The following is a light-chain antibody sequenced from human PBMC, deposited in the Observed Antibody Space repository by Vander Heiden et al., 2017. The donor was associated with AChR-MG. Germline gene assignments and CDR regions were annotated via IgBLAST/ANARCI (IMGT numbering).Light chain of an antibody. J-gene: IGLJ2*01. CDR1: NIGSKS. CDR3: QVWDSSSDHVV. V-gene: IGLV3-21*02. Sequence: SYVLTQPPPVSVAPGQTARITCGGNNIGSKSVHVYQQKPGQAPVLVGYDDSDRPSGIPERFSGSNSGNTATLTISRVEAGDEADYYCQVWDSSSDHVVFGGGTKLTVL. CDR2: DDS.